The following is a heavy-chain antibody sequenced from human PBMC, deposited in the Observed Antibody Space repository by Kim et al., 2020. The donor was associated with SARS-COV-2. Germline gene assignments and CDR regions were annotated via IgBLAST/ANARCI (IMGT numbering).Heavy chain of an antibody. D-gene: IGHD4-4*01. CDR2: IYYSGST. CDR3: ARDVGRYSNYVRDYYYYGMDV. CDR1: GGSISSYY. V-gene: IGHV4-59*01. Sequence: SETLSLTCTVSGGSISSYYWSWIRQPPGKGLEWIGYIYYSGSTNYNPSLKSRVTISVDTSKNQFSLKLSSVTAADTAVYYCARDVGRYSNYVRDYYYYGMDVWGQGTTVTVSS. J-gene: IGHJ6*02.